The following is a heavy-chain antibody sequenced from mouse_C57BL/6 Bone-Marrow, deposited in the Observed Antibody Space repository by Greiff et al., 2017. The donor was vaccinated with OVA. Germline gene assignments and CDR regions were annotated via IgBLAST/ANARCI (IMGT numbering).Heavy chain of an antibody. CDR1: GYTFTSYG. J-gene: IGHJ3*01. Sequence: QVQLQQSGAELARPGASVKLSCKASGYTFTSYGISWVKQRTGQGLEWIGEIYPRSGNTYYNEKFKGKATLTADKSSSTAYMELRSLTSEDSAVYFCARSFITTVAPFAYWGQGTLVTVSA. CDR2: IYPRSGNT. D-gene: IGHD1-1*01. V-gene: IGHV1-81*01. CDR3: ARSFITTVAPFAY.